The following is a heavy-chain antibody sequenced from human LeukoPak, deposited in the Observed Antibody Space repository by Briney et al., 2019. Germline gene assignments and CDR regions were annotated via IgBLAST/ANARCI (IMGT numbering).Heavy chain of an antibody. CDR1: GGSISSSSYY. J-gene: IGHJ6*02. V-gene: IGHV4-39*01. CDR3: ARLHYYYGMDV. Sequence: SETLSLTCTVSGGSISSSSYYWGWIRQPPGKGLEWIGSIYYSGSTYYNPSLKSRVTISVDTSKNQFSLKLSSVTAADTAVYYCARLHYYYGMDVWGQGTTVTVSS. CDR2: IYYSGST.